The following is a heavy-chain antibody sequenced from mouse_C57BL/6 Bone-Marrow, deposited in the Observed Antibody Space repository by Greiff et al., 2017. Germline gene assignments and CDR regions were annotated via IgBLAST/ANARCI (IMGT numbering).Heavy chain of an antibody. V-gene: IGHV1-55*01. CDR1: GYTFTSYW. CDR2: IYPGSGST. D-gene: IGHD1-1*01. J-gene: IGHJ4*01. CDR3: AGPTGDALDD. Sequence: VQLQQPGAELVKPGASVKMSCKASGYTFTSYWITWVKQRPGQGLEWLGDIYPGSGSTNYNEKFKSKATLTVDTSSSTAYMQLSSLTSEDSAVXYGAGPTGDALDDWGQGTSVTVSS.